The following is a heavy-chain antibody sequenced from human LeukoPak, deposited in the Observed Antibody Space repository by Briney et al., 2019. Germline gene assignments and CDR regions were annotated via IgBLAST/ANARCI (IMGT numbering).Heavy chain of an antibody. V-gene: IGHV3-23*01. Sequence: GGSLRLSCAASGLTVSSNYMSWGRQAPGKGLEWVSVISGSGGNTYYADSVKGRFTISRDNSKNTLYLQMNSLRAEDTAVYYCAKRFYGSGSYDAFDIWGQGTDSWGQGTMVNVSS. CDR2: ISGSGGNT. J-gene: IGHJ3*02. D-gene: IGHD3-10*01. CDR1: GLTVSSNY. CDR3: AKRFYGSGSYDAFDIWGQGTDS.